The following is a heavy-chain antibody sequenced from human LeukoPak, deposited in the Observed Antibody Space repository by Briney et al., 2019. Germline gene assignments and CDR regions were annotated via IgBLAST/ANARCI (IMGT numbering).Heavy chain of an antibody. Sequence: GASVKVSCKASGYTFTTYAINWVRQAPGQGLEWMGWINTNTGNPTYAQGFTGQFVFSLDTSVSTAYLQISSLKAEDTAVYYCARRWGRAMAVAGTHYWGQGTLVTVSS. CDR1: GYTFTTYA. D-gene: IGHD6-19*01. J-gene: IGHJ4*02. CDR2: INTNTGNP. V-gene: IGHV7-4-1*02. CDR3: ARRWGRAMAVAGTHY.